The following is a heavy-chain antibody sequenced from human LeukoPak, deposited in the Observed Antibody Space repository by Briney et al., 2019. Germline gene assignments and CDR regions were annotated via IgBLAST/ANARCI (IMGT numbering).Heavy chain of an antibody. D-gene: IGHD3-10*01. CDR1: GFTFSNHG. J-gene: IGHJ5*02. V-gene: IGHV3-23*01. CDR3: AKDGVPFYYYGSGSDNWFDP. Sequence: PGGTLRLSCAASGFTFSNHGMNWVRQAPGKGLEWVSGISPSGDITYYADSVKGRFTISRDNSKNTLYLQMNSLRAEDTAVYYCAKDGVPFYYYGSGSDNWFDPWGQGTLVTVSS. CDR2: ISPSGDIT.